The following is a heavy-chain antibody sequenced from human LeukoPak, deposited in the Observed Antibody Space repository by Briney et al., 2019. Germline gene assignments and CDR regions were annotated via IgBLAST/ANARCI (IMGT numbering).Heavy chain of an antibody. D-gene: IGHD5-24*01. CDR3: ARVAIEMASWFDP. J-gene: IGHJ5*02. V-gene: IGHV1-2*02. CDR1: GYTVTGYH. CDR2: INPNSGDT. Sequence: ASVKVSCKASGYTVTGYHMHWVRQAPGQGLEWMGWINPNSGDTNYAQKFQGRVTMTRDTSISTAYMELSRLRSDDTAVYYCARVAIEMASWFDPWGQGTLVTVSS.